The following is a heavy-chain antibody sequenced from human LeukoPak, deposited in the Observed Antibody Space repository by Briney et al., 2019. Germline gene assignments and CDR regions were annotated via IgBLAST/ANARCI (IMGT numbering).Heavy chain of an antibody. CDR2: ISGSGDTT. D-gene: IGHD3-10*01. Sequence: GGSLRISCAASGFTFANYAMSWVRQAPGKGLEWVSAISGSGDTTHYADSVKGRFTISRDNSKNTLYLQVNSLRAEDTAVYYCAKGTHNTDGWPWDYWGQGALVTVSS. V-gene: IGHV3-23*01. CDR3: AKGTHNTDGWPWDY. CDR1: GFTFANYA. J-gene: IGHJ4*02.